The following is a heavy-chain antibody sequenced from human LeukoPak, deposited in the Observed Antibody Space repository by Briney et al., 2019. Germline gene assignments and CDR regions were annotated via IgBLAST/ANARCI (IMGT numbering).Heavy chain of an antibody. CDR2: INPNSGGT. D-gene: IGHD3-10*01. J-gene: IGHJ4*02. Sequence: ASVKVSCKSSGYIFTAYYIHWVRQAPGQGLEWMGCINPNSGGTNYAQKFQGRVTMTRDTSISAAYMELSRLRSDDTAMYYCARGDLRSENYDGIGSLHPLSIDYWGLGTLVTVSS. CDR1: GYIFTAYY. CDR3: ARGDLRSENYDGIGSLHPLSIDY. V-gene: IGHV1-2*02.